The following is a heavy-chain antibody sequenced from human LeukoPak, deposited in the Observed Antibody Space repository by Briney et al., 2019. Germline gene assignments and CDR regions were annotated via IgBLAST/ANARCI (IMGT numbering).Heavy chain of an antibody. D-gene: IGHD6-13*01. V-gene: IGHV3-21*01. CDR1: GFTFSSYS. Sequence: PGGSLRLSCAASGFTFSSYSMNWVRQAPGKGLEWVSSISSSSSYIYYADSVKGRFTISRDNAKNSLYLQMNSLRAEDTAVYYCAREDSSSWYGAPYYYYMDVWGKGTTVTVSS. CDR3: AREDSSSWYGAPYYYYMDV. J-gene: IGHJ6*03. CDR2: ISSSSSYI.